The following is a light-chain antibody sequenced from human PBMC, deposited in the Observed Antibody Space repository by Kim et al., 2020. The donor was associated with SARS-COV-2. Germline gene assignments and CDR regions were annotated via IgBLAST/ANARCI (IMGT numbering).Light chain of an antibody. CDR2: EVN. CDR1: SSDVGGYNY. J-gene: IGLJ2*01. Sequence: QSALTQPPSASGSPGQSVTISCTGTSSDVGGYNYVSWYQQHPGKAPKFIIYEVNKRPSGVSDRFSGSKSGNTASLTVSGLQAEEEADYYCSSFAGSNSAVVFGGGTQLTVL. V-gene: IGLV2-8*01. CDR3: SSFAGSNSAVV.